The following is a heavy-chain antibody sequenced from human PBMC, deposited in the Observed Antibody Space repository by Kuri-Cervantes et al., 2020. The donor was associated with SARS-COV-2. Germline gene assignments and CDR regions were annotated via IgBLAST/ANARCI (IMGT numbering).Heavy chain of an antibody. V-gene: IGHV2-70*11. J-gene: IGHJ4*02. CDR1: GFSLNTSGMC. CDR3: VRIRAATVIADY. Sequence: SGPTLVKPTQTLTLTCTFSGFSLNTSGMCVSWIRQPPGKALEWLARIDWDDDKYCSTSLKTRLTISKATSKNQVVLTMTNMDPVDTATYYCVRIRAATVIADYWGQGTLVTVSS. D-gene: IGHD4-11*01. CDR2: IDWDDDK.